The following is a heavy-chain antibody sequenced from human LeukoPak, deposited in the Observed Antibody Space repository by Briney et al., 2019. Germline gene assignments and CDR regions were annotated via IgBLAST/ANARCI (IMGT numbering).Heavy chain of an antibody. Sequence: PGGSLRLSCAASGFTFSSYWMSWVRQAPGKGLEWVANIKQDGSEKYYVDSVKGRFTISRDNAKNSLYLQMNSRRAEDTAVYYCARGLEYQLPSSFDYWGQGTLVTVSS. CDR2: IKQDGSEK. D-gene: IGHD2-2*01. CDR1: GFTFSSYW. CDR3: ARGLEYQLPSSFDY. J-gene: IGHJ4*02. V-gene: IGHV3-7*01.